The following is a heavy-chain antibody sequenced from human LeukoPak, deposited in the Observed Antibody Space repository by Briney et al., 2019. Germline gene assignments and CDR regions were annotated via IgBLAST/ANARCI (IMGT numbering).Heavy chain of an antibody. CDR2: IYSGGST. D-gene: IGHD3-10*01. CDR3: ARGTIYYGSGSYYPTFDY. J-gene: IGHJ4*02. Sequence: GGSLRLSCSASGFTFSMSAMHWVRQAPGKGLEWVSVIYSGGSTYYADSVKGRFTISRDNSKNTLYLQMNSLRAEDTAVYYCARGTIYYGSGSYYPTFDYWGQGTLVTVSS. V-gene: IGHV3-66*01. CDR1: GFTFSMSA.